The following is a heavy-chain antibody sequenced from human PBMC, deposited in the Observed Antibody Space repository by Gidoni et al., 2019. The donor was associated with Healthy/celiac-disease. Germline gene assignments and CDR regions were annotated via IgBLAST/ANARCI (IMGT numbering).Heavy chain of an antibody. V-gene: IGHV1-46*01. D-gene: IGHD3-10*01. Sequence: QVQVVQSGAEVKKPGASVKVSCKTSGYTFTSYYIHWVRQAPGLGLEWVGNINPSGGSTSYAQKFQGRVTMTRDTSTSTVFMDLSSLRSEDTAVYYCARDRSPYYYGSGSLEFRLDWFDHWGQGTLVTVSS. CDR1: GYTFTSYY. CDR2: INPSGGST. J-gene: IGHJ5*02. CDR3: ARDRSPYYYGSGSLEFRLDWFDH.